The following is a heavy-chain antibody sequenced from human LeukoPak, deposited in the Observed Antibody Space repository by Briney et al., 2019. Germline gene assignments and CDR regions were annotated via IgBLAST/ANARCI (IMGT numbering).Heavy chain of an antibody. D-gene: IGHD2-15*01. CDR2: ISAYNGNT. V-gene: IGHV1-18*01. J-gene: IGHJ4*02. Sequence: ASVKVSCKATGYTFSGYRISWVRQAPGQGLEWMGWISAYNGNTNYAQKLQGRVTMTTDTSTSTAYMELRSLRSDDTAVYYCVRSAVSGGSQYFDFWGGGTLVTVSS. CDR3: VRSAVSGGSQYFDF. CDR1: GYTFSGYR.